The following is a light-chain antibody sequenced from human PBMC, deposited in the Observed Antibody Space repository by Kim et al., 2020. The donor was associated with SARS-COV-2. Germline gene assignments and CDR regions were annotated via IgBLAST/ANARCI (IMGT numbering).Light chain of an antibody. J-gene: IGKJ5*01. CDR3: QQYNNGPPDT. CDR2: GAS. Sequence: EIVMTQSPATLSVSPGERATLSCRASRSVSSNLAWYQQKPGQAPRLLIYGASTRATGIPARFSGSGSGTEFTLTISSLQSEDFAVYYCQQYNNGPPDTFGQGTRLEIK. V-gene: IGKV3-15*01. CDR1: RSVSSN.